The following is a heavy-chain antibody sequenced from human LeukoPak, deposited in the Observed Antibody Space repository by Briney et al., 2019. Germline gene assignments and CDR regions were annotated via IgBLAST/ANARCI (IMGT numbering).Heavy chain of an antibody. D-gene: IGHD6-13*01. CDR2: IIPIFGTA. CDR1: GGTFSSYA. CDR3: ARNGLKQQLVLYYGMDV. J-gene: IGHJ6*02. V-gene: IGHV1-69*13. Sequence: SVKVSCTASGGTFSSYAISWVRQAPGQGLEWMGGIIPIFGTANYAQKFQGRVTITADESTSTAYMELSSLRSEDTAVYYCARNGLKQQLVLYYGMDVWGQGTTVTVSS.